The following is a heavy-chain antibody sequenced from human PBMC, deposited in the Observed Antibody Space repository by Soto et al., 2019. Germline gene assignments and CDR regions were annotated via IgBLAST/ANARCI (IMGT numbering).Heavy chain of an antibody. CDR3: ARGGMVIIHTATGFEH. V-gene: IGHV4-4*07. Sequence: SETLSLTCSVSGGSISPYYWSWIRQPAGKGLEWIGRIYASGSTNYNPSLKRRVTMSVATSKNQFSLKLTSVTAADTATYYCARGGMVIIHTATGFEHWGQGPLVTVSS. J-gene: IGHJ4*02. CDR1: GGSISPYY. CDR2: IYASGST. D-gene: IGHD2-15*01.